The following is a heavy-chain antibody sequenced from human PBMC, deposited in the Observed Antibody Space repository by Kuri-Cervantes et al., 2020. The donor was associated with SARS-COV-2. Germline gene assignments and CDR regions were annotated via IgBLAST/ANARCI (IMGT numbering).Heavy chain of an antibody. Sequence: SETLSLTCTVSGGSISSSSYYWGWIRRPPGKGLEWIGSIYYSGSTYYNPSLKSRVTISVDTSKNQFSLKLSSVTAADTAVYYSARHSAFGELLYWFDPWGQGTLVTVSS. CDR2: IYYSGST. CDR3: ARHSAFGELLYWFDP. D-gene: IGHD3-10*01. CDR1: GGSISSSSYY. V-gene: IGHV4-39*01. J-gene: IGHJ5*02.